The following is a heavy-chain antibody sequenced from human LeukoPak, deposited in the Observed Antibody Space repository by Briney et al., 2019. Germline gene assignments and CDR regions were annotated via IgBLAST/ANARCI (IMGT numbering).Heavy chain of an antibody. CDR3: ARGGFGSGSYPDY. Sequence: ASVKVSCKASGYTFTSYDINWVRQATGQGLEWMGWMNPNSGDTGYVQKFQGRVTMTRDTSISTAYMELSSLRSEDTAVYYCARGGFGSGSYPDYWGQGTLVTVSS. D-gene: IGHD3-10*01. CDR2: MNPNSGDT. J-gene: IGHJ4*02. V-gene: IGHV1-8*01. CDR1: GYTFTSYD.